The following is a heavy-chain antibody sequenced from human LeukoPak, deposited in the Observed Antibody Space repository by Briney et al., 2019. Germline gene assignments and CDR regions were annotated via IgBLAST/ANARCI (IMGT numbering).Heavy chain of an antibody. Sequence: SQTLSLTCTVSGGSISSGDYYWSWIRQPPGKGLEWIGYIYYSGSTNYNPSLKSRVTISVDTSKNQFSLKLSSVTAADTAVYYCARAAYSSGWSDPWYFDLWGRGTLVTVSS. CDR2: IYYSGST. J-gene: IGHJ2*01. D-gene: IGHD6-19*01. CDR3: ARAAYSSGWSDPWYFDL. CDR1: GGSISSGDYY. V-gene: IGHV4-61*08.